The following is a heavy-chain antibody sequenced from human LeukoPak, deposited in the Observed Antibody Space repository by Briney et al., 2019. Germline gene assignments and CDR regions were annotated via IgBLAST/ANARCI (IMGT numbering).Heavy chain of an antibody. J-gene: IGHJ4*02. CDR3: ARGTYYDIDY. D-gene: IGHD3-22*01. CDR1: GGTFSSYA. V-gene: IGHV1-69*06. Sequence: PVKVSCKASGGTFSSYAISWVRQAPGQGLEWMGGIIPIFGTANYAQKFQGRVTITADKSTSTAYMELSRLRSDDTAVYYCARGTYYDIDYWGQGTLVTVSS. CDR2: IIPIFGTA.